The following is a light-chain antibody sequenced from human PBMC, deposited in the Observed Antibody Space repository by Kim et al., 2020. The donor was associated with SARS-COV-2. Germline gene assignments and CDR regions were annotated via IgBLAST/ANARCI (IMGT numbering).Light chain of an antibody. Sequence: PGERATLSCRASQSVSSSYLAWYQQKPGQAPRLLLYGASSRATGIPDRFSGSGSGTDFTLTISRLEPEDFAVYYCQQYGSSPRLTFGGGTKVDIK. CDR1: QSVSSSY. CDR3: QQYGSSPRLT. J-gene: IGKJ4*01. CDR2: GAS. V-gene: IGKV3-20*01.